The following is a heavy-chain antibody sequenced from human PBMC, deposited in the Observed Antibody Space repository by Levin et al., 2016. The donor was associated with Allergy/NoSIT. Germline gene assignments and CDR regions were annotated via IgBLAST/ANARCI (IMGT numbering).Heavy chain of an antibody. Sequence: VRQAPGKGLEWVAVISYDGSNKYYADSVKGRFTISRDNSKNTLYLQMNSLRAEDTAVYYCARTPGSRVLGYMDVWGKGTTVTVSS. D-gene: IGHD2-2*01. CDR3: ARTPGSRVLGYMDV. J-gene: IGHJ6*03. V-gene: IGHV3-30-3*01. CDR2: ISYDGSNK.